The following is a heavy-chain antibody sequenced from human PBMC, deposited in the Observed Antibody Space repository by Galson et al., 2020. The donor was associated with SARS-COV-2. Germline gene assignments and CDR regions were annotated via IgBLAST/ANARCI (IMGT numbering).Heavy chain of an antibody. V-gene: IGHV2-5*04. Sequence: SGPTLVKPTQTLTLTCTFSEFSLTSDGGEGVGWIRQPPGKALEWLALLSWDFDRRYSPSLKSRLTITKDISRNQVLLTLTDVDPADTGTYYCVRGVRGGYRYFDLWGRGILVTVS. D-gene: IGHD3-10*01. CDR1: EFSLTSDGGEG. CDR2: LSWDFDR. J-gene: IGHJ2*01. CDR3: VRGVRGGYRYFDL.